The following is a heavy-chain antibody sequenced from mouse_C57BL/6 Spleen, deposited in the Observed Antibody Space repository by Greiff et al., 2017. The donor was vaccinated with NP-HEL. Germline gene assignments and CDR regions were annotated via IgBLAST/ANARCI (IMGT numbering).Heavy chain of an antibody. V-gene: IGHV1-80*01. CDR2: IYPGDGDT. CDR1: GYAFSSYW. CDR3: ARNYGSSGRYFDV. Sequence: QVHVKQSGAELVKPGASVKISCKASGYAFSSYWMNWVKQRPGKGLEWIGQIYPGDGDTNYNGKFKGKATLTADKSSSTAYMQLSSLTSEDSAVYFCARNYGSSGRYFDVWGTGTTVTVSS. J-gene: IGHJ1*03. D-gene: IGHD1-1*01.